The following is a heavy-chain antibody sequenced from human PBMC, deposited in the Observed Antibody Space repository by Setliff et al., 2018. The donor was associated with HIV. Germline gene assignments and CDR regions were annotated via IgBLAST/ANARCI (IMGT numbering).Heavy chain of an antibody. D-gene: IGHD2-8*02. CDR1: GGSISGSNYV. CDR3: VRTASSSWWGIYYYYYIDL. V-gene: IGHV4-39*01. Sequence: SETLSLTCTVFGGSISGSNYVWGWIRQTPRKGLEWTGTIHYTGSTYYNPSLESRITISVDTSKNQFSLRLNSVSAADTAVYYCVRTASSSWWGIYYYYYIDLWGKGTTVTVSS. J-gene: IGHJ6*03. CDR2: IHYTGST.